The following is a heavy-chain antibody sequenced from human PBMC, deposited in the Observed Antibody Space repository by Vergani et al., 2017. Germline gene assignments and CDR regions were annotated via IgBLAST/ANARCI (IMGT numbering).Heavy chain of an antibody. V-gene: IGHV3-30*18. J-gene: IGHJ6*02. CDR1: GFTFSSYG. CDR3: AKYPSSPTVTSDYYYYYGMDV. Sequence: QVQLVESGGGVVQPGRSLRLSCAASGFTFSSYGMHWVRQAPGKGLEWVAVISYDGSNKYYADSVKGRFTISRDNSKNTLYLQMNSLRAEDTAVYYCAKYPSSPTVTSDYYYYYGMDVWGQGTTVTVSS. CDR2: ISYDGSNK. D-gene: IGHD4-11*01.